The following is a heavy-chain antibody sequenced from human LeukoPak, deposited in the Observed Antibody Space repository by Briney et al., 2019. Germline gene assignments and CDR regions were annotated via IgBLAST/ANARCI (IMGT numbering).Heavy chain of an antibody. J-gene: IGHJ2*01. CDR2: ISGSSEST. D-gene: IGHD3-16*01. CDR3: AKCRGGGWEYWHFDI. CDR1: GFPFSRFA. V-gene: IGHV3-23*01. Sequence: GGSLRLSCAASGFPFSRFAMTWVRQVPGKGLEWVSAISGSSESTNYGDSGKGRFTISRDNSKNPPYLQMNNLGADDTAVYYCAKCRGGGWEYWHFDIWGRGILVTVSS.